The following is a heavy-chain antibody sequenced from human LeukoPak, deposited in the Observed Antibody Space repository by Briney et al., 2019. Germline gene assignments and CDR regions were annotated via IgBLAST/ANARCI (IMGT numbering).Heavy chain of an antibody. CDR1: GFTFDDYP. V-gene: IGHV3-43*01. J-gene: IGHJ6*02. Sequence: GGSLRLSCAASGFTFDDYPMPWVRQAPGKGLEWVSLISWDGGSTYYADSVKGRFTISRDNSKNSLYLQMNSLRTEDTALYYCAKVAAAGAPGAYYGMDVWGQGTTVTVSS. CDR2: ISWDGGST. D-gene: IGHD6-13*01. CDR3: AKVAAAGAPGAYYGMDV.